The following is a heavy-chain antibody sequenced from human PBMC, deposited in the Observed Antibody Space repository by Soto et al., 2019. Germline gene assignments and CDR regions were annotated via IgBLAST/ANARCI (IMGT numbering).Heavy chain of an antibody. D-gene: IGHD3-10*01. J-gene: IGHJ4*02. CDR3: VRDEGTMTLVLGAWTQFDY. V-gene: IGHV3-7*01. CDR1: GFIFSDYY. CDR2: IRADGSGQ. Sequence: EVQLVESGGGLVQPGGSLRLYCVASGFIFSDYYMSWVRQAPGKGLEWVANIRADGSGQYYVDSVKGRFTISRDNAQNSLYLQMNSVKSEDTAVYYCVRDEGTMTLVLGAWTQFDYWGQGTLVTVSS.